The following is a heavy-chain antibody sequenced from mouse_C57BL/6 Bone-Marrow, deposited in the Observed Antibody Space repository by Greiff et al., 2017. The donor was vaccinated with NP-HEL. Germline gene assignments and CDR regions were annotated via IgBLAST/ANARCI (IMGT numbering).Heavy chain of an antibody. CDR2: ILPGSGST. CDR3: ARRGYYGSSFPYWYFDV. V-gene: IGHV1-9*01. J-gene: IGHJ1*03. D-gene: IGHD1-1*01. CDR1: GYTFTGYW. Sequence: VKVVESGAELMKPGASVKLSCKATGYTFTGYWIEWVKQRPGHGLEWIGEILPGSGSTNYNEKFKGKATFTADTSSNTAYMQLSSLTSEDSAIYYCARRGYYGSSFPYWYFDVWGTGTTVTVSS.